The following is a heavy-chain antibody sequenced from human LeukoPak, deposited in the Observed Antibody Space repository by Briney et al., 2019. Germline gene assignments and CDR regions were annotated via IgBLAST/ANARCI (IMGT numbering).Heavy chain of an antibody. V-gene: IGHV3-48*03. CDR2: ISSSGSTI. J-gene: IGHJ3*02. D-gene: IGHD2-2*01. Sequence: GGSLGLSCAASGFTFSSYEMNWVRQAPGKGLEWVSYISSSGSTIYYADSVKGRFTISRDNAKNSLYLQMNSLRAEDTAVYYCARAQRSTRHAFDIWGQGTMVTVSS. CDR3: ARAQRSTRHAFDI. CDR1: GFTFSSYE.